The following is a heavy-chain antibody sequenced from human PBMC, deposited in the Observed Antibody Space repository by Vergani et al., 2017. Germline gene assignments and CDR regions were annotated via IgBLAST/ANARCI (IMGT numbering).Heavy chain of an antibody. CDR1: GGSFSGYY. CDR2: INHSGST. CDR3: ARVGPYCSGGSCYRSWYFDL. D-gene: IGHD2-15*01. V-gene: IGHV4-34*01. Sequence: QVQLQQWGAGLLKPSETLSLTCAVYGGSFSGYYWSWIRQPPGKGLAWIGEINHSGSTNYNPSLKSRVTISVDTSKNQFSLKLSSVTAADTAVYYCARVGPYCSGGSCYRSWYFDLWGRGTLVTVSS. J-gene: IGHJ2*01.